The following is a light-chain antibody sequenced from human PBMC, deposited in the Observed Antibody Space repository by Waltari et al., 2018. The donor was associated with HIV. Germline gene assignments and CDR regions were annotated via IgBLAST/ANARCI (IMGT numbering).Light chain of an antibody. Sequence: EIVMTQSPATLSVSPGERVTLSCRASQSVAGYVARYQQKPGQSPRLLISGASTRATGVPGRFTGRGSGTEFTLTISSLESDDFAIYYCQYYNNWPPMYTFGQGTKL. V-gene: IGKV3-15*01. CDR1: QSVAGY. CDR2: GAS. J-gene: IGKJ2*01. CDR3: QYYNNWPPMYT.